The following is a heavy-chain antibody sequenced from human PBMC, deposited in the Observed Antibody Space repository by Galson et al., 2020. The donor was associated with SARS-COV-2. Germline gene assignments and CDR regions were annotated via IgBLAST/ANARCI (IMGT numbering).Heavy chain of an antibody. J-gene: IGHJ5*02. CDR3: ATAPPIAAADVGWFDP. Sequence: ASVKVSCKVSGYTLTELSMHWVRQAPGKGLEWMGGFDPEDGETIYAQKFQGRVTMTEDTSTDTAYMELSSLRSEDTAVYYCATAPPIAAADVGWFDPWGQGTLVTVSS. V-gene: IGHV1-24*01. CDR2: FDPEDGET. D-gene: IGHD6-13*01. CDR1: GYTLTELS.